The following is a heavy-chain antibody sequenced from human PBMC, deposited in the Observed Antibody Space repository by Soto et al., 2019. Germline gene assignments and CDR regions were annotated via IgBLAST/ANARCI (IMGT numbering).Heavy chain of an antibody. V-gene: IGHV4-31*03. D-gene: IGHD6-13*01. CDR2: IYYSAST. CDR3: ARRPAVGPVDY. CDR1: GGSISSGYYY. Sequence: QVQLQESGPGLVKSSQTLSLTCTVSGGSISSGYYYWSWIRQHPGKGLEWIGHIYYSASTYYNPSLKSRMTISIDTSKNQFSLNLTSVTAADTAVYYCARRPAVGPVDYWGQGTLVTVSS. J-gene: IGHJ4*02.